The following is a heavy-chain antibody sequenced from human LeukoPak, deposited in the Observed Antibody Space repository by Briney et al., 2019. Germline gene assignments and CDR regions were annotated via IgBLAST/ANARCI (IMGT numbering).Heavy chain of an antibody. CDR2: IETDGSST. CDR1: VFTSSSYW. J-gene: IGHJ4*02. D-gene: IGHD6-19*01. Sequence: GGTLRPSSAASVFTSSSYWMHWVRQAPGKGLGWVSRIETDGSSTNYADSVKGRFTISRDNAKNTLYLQMNSLIAEDTAVYYCARDPSAVTGYFDYWGQGTLVTVSS. V-gene: IGHV3-74*01. CDR3: ARDPSAVTGYFDY.